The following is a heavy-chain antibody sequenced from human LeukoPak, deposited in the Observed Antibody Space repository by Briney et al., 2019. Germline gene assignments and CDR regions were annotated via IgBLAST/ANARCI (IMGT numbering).Heavy chain of an antibody. Sequence: SVKVSCKTSGGTFSSYTISWVRQAPGLGLEWMGRIIPILGIANYAQKFQGRVTITADKSTSTAYMELSSLRSEDTAVYYCASGDQDIVVVPAVWGQGTLVTVSS. CDR1: GGTFSSYT. CDR2: IIPILGIA. D-gene: IGHD2-2*01. J-gene: IGHJ4*02. CDR3: ASGDQDIVVVPAV. V-gene: IGHV1-69*02.